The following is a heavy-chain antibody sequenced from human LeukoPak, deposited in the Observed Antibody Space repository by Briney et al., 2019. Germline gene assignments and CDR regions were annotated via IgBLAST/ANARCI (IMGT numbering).Heavy chain of an antibody. Sequence: PSETLSLTCAVYGGSFSGYYWSWIPQPPGKGLEWIGEINHSGSTNYNPSLKSRVTISVDTSKNQFSLKLSSVTAADTAVYYCARAVLLIAPGAYYYYYYGMDVWGQGTTVTVSS. CDR3: ARAVLLIAPGAYYYYYYGMDV. CDR2: INHSGST. D-gene: IGHD2-15*01. J-gene: IGHJ6*02. V-gene: IGHV4-34*01. CDR1: GGSFSGYY.